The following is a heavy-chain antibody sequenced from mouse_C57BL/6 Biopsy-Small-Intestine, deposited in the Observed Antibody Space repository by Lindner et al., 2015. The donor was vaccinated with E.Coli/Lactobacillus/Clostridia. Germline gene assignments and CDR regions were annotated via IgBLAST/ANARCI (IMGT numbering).Heavy chain of an antibody. Sequence: VQLQESGGGLVKPGGSLKLSCAASGFTFSDYGMHWVRQAPEKGLEWVAYISSGSSTIYYADTVKGRFTISRDNAKNTLFLQMTSLRSEDTAMYYCARRYYGRGYFDAWGTGTTVTVSS. CDR1: GFTFSDYG. CDR2: ISSGSSTI. V-gene: IGHV5-17*01. J-gene: IGHJ1*03. D-gene: IGHD1-1*01. CDR3: ARRYYGRGYFDA.